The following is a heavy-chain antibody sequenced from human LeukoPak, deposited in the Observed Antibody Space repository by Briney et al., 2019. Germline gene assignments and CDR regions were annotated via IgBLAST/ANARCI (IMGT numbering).Heavy chain of an antibody. Sequence: PSETLSLTCTVSGGSISSYYWSWIRQPPGKGLEWIGYIYYSGSTNYNPSLKSRVTISVDTSKNQFSLKLSSVTAADTAVYYCASGPDNSRSGWLRNYYYYMDVWGKGTTVTVSS. V-gene: IGHV4-59*08. D-gene: IGHD6-19*01. CDR3: ASGPDNSRSGWLRNYYYYMDV. J-gene: IGHJ6*03. CDR1: GGSISSYY. CDR2: IYYSGST.